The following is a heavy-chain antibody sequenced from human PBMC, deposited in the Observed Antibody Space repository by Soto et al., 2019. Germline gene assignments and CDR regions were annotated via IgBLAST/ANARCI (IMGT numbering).Heavy chain of an antibody. V-gene: IGHV5-10-1*01. CDR1: GYSFTSYW. CDR3: ARERKFDFWRKGLDV. D-gene: IGHD3-3*01. CDR2: IDPSDSYT. J-gene: IGHJ6*02. Sequence: GESLKISCKGSGYSFTSYWISWVRQMPGKGLEWMGRIDPSDSYTNYSPSFQGHVTISADKSISTAYLQWSSLQSEDTAVYYCARERKFDFWRKGLDVWGQGTTVTVSS.